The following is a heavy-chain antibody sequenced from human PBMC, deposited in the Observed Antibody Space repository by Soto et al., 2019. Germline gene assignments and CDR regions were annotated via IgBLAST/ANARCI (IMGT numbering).Heavy chain of an antibody. CDR3: ARDPLADYYYYYGMNV. V-gene: IGHV4-31*03. J-gene: IGHJ6*02. Sequence: SETLSLTCTVSGGSISSGGYYWSWIRQHPGKGLEWIGYIYYSGSTYYNPSLKSRVTISVDTSKNQFSLKLSSVTAADTAVYYCARDPLADYYYYYGMNVWGQGTTVTVSS. CDR2: IYYSGST. CDR1: GGSISSGGYY.